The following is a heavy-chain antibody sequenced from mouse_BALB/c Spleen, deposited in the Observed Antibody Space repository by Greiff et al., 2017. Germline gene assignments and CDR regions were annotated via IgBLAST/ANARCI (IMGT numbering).Heavy chain of an antibody. V-gene: IGHV5-17*02. D-gene: IGHD2-4*01. Sequence: EVKLMESGGGLVQPGGSRKLSCAASGFTFSSFGIHWVRQAPEKGLEWVAYISSGSSTIYYADTVKGRFTISRDNPKNTLFLQMTSLRSEDTAMYYCARDYAYWYFDVWGAGTTVTVSS. CDR2: ISSGSSTI. CDR1: GFTFSSFG. J-gene: IGHJ1*01. CDR3: ARDYAYWYFDV.